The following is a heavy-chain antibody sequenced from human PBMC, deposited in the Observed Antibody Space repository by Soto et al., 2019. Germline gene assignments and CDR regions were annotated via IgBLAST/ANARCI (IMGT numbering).Heavy chain of an antibody. CDR2: ISGSGGST. D-gene: IGHD3-16*01. CDR1: GLNFINSV. V-gene: IGHV3-23*01. Sequence: PRGSQRVSWAASGLNFINSVMSWVRQATGKGLEWVSSISGSGGSTYYADSVRGRFTISRDTSKNTLYLQMNSLRAEDTALYFCAKLSSDNYGYSSWSQGTLVTVSS. CDR3: AKLSSDNYGYSS. J-gene: IGHJ5*02.